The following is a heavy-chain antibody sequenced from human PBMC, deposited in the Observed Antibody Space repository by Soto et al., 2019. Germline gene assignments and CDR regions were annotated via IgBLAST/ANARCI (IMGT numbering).Heavy chain of an antibody. CDR2: IYWNDDK. J-gene: IGHJ5*02. Sequence: QITLKESGPPLVKPTQTLTLICTFSGFSLSTNGVGVGWIRQPPGKALEWLALIYWNDDKRSSPSLKSRLTIPKDTSKSQVTLTMTNLDPVDTATYYCAREGAIVPRFFDPWGQGTVVTVSS. CDR3: AREGAIVPRFFDP. V-gene: IGHV2-5*01. CDR1: GFSLSTNGVG. D-gene: IGHD1-26*01.